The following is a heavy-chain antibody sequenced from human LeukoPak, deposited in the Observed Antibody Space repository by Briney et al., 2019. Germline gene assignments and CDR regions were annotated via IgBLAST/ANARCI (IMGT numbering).Heavy chain of an antibody. CDR1: GGSISSYY. CDR3: AGSNYYDSSGYYPYYFDY. Sequence: PSETLSLTCTVSGGSISSYYWSWIRQPPGKGLEWIGYIYYSGSTNYNPSLKSRVTISVDTSKNQFSLKLSSVTAADTAVYYCAGSNYYDSSGYYPYYFDYWGQGTLVTVSS. V-gene: IGHV4-59*08. D-gene: IGHD3-22*01. J-gene: IGHJ4*02. CDR2: IYYSGST.